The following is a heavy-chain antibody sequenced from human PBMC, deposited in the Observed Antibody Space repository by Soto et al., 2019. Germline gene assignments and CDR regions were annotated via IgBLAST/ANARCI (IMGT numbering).Heavy chain of an antibody. CDR1: GYTFTSYD. J-gene: IGHJ3*02. D-gene: IGHD3-16*02. V-gene: IGHV1-8*01. CDR2: MNPNSGNT. CDR3: ARFQDMITFGGVIALGAFDI. Sequence: GASVKVSCKASGYTFTSYDINWVRQATGQGLEWMGWMNPNSGNTGYAQKFQGRVTMTRNTSISTAYMELSSLRSEDTAVYYCARFQDMITFGGVIALGAFDIWGQGTMVTVS.